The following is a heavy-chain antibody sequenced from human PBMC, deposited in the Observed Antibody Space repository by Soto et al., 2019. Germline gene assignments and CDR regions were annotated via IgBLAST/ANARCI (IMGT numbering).Heavy chain of an antibody. V-gene: IGHV4-34*01. CDR1: GGSFSGYY. CDR2: INHSGST. Sequence: QSQTLSLTCAVYGGSFSGYYWSWIRQPPGKGLEWIGEINHSGSTNYNPSLKSRVTISVDTSKNQFSLKLSSVTAADTAVYYCARRRIAARPGHFDYWGQGTLVTVSS. CDR3: ARRRIAARPGHFDY. D-gene: IGHD6-6*01. J-gene: IGHJ4*02.